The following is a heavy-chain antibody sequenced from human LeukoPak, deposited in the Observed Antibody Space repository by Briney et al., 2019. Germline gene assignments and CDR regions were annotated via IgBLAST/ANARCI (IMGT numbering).Heavy chain of an antibody. V-gene: IGHV4-34*01. CDR1: GGSFSGYY. CDR3: ARGLYCSSTSCYGYCYYMDV. CDR2: INHSGST. D-gene: IGHD2-2*01. J-gene: IGHJ6*03. Sequence: SETLSLTCAVYGGSFSGYYWSWIRQPPGKGLEWIGEINHSGSTNYNPSLKSRVTISVDTSKNQFSLKLSSVTAADTAVYYCARGLYCSSTSCYGYCYYMDVWGKGTTVTVSS.